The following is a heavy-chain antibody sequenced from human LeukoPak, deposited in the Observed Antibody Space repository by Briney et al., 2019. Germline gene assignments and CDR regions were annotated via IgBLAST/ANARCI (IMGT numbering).Heavy chain of an antibody. Sequence: PSQTLSLTCTVSGGSISSGGYYWSWIRQHPGKGLEWIGYIYYSGSTYYNPSLKSRVTISVDTSKNQFSLKLSSVTAADTAVYYCARDYDDYVNYYGMDVWGQGTTVTVSS. D-gene: IGHD4-17*01. CDR3: ARDYDDYVNYYGMDV. CDR2: IYYSGST. J-gene: IGHJ6*02. CDR1: GGSISSGGYY. V-gene: IGHV4-31*03.